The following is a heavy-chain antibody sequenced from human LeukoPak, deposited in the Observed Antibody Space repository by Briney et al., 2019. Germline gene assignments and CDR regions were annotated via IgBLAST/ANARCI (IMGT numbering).Heavy chain of an antibody. CDR1: GGSISSGSYY. D-gene: IGHD3-3*01. Sequence: PSQTLSLTCTVSGGSISSGSYYWSWIRQPAGKGLEWIGRIYISGSTSYNPSLKSRVTMSVDTSKNQFSLNLSSVTAADTAVYYCARSEWLSAFDYWGQGTLVTVSS. CDR3: ARSEWLSAFDY. V-gene: IGHV4-61*02. J-gene: IGHJ4*02. CDR2: IYISGST.